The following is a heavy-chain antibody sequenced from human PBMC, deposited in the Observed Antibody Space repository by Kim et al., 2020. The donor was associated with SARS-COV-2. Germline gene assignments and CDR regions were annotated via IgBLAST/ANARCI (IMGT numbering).Heavy chain of an antibody. J-gene: IGHJ4*02. D-gene: IGHD3-10*01. CDR2: YTRGST. CDR3: ASPLGY. Sequence: YTRGSTNANPSRKSRVTMSVDTSKNQFSLKLSSVTAADTAVYYCASPLGYWGQGTLVTVSS. V-gene: IGHV4-4*07.